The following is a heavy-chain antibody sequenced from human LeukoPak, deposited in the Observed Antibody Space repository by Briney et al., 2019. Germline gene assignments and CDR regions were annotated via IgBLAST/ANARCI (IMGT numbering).Heavy chain of an antibody. J-gene: IGHJ6*03. D-gene: IGHD2-2*01. Sequence: GGSLRLSCTASGFTFGDYAMSWVRQAPGKGLEWVGFIRSKAYGGTTEYAASVKGRFTISRDDSKSIAYLQMNSLKTEDTAVYYCTRGDEYCSSTSCYEYYYYYMDVWGKGTTVTVSS. V-gene: IGHV3-49*04. CDR1: GFTFGDYA. CDR3: TRGDEYCSSTSCYEYYYYYMDV. CDR2: IRSKAYGGTT.